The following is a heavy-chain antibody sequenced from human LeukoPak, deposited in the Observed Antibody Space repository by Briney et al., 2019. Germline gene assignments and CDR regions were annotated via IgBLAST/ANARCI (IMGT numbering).Heavy chain of an antibody. CDR2: IYYSGST. V-gene: IGHV4-59*01. D-gene: IGHD6-13*01. CDR3: AREPNSSSWYRDAFDI. CDR1: GGSISSYY. Sequence: SETLSLTCTVSGGSISSYYWSWIRQPPGKGLEWIGYIYYSGSTNYNPSLKSRVTISVDTSKNQFSLKLSSVTAADTAVYYCAREPNSSSWYRDAFDIWGQGTMVTVSS. J-gene: IGHJ3*02.